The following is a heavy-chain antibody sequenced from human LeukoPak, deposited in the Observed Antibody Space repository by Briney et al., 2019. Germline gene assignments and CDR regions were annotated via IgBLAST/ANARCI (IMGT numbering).Heavy chain of an antibody. CDR2: IRSKANSYAT. CDR1: GFTFSGSA. V-gene: IGHV3-73*01. D-gene: IGHD1-26*01. J-gene: IGHJ4*02. Sequence: GGSLRLSCAASGFTFSGSAMHWVRQASGKGLEWVGRIRSKANSYATAYAASVKGRFTISRDDSKNTAYLQINSLKTEDTAVYYCTRQEVGATEFDYWGQGTLVTVSS. CDR3: TRQEVGATEFDY.